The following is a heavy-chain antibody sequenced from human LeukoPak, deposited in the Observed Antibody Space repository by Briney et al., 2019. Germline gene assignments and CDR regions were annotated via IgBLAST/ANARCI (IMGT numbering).Heavy chain of an antibody. CDR2: IYYSGST. CDR1: GDSISTSSYY. CDR3: ARVELRFLEWLQHDPYYYYYMDV. V-gene: IGHV4-39*01. J-gene: IGHJ6*03. Sequence: PSETLSLTCSVSGDSISTSSYYWGWIRQPPGKGLEWIGTIYYSGSTYYNPSLTSRVTISVDTSKNQFSLKLSSVTAADTAVYYCARVELRFLEWLQHDPYYYYYMDVWGKGTTVTVSS. D-gene: IGHD3-3*01.